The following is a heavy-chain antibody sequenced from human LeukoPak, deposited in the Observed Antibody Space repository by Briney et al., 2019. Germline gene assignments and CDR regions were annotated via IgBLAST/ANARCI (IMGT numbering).Heavy chain of an antibody. J-gene: IGHJ4*02. CDR2: ISGSDGTI. Sequence: KSGGSLRLSCVASGFTFRDYYMSWIRQAPGKGLEWVSYISGSDGTIKYADSVKGRFTISRDNTKNSLYLQMNSLRVEDTAVYYCAREFTQRDYWGQGILVTVSS. CDR3: AREFTQRDY. V-gene: IGHV3-11*01. CDR1: GFTFRDYY.